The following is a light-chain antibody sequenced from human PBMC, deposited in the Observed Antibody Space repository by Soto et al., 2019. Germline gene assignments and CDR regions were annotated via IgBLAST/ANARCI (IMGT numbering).Light chain of an antibody. CDR3: SSYAGGTNWV. Sequence: QSALTQPPSASGSPGQSLTISCTGTSSDVGAHNYVSWYQQNPGKAPKLMLYDVNKRPSGVPDRFSASKSGNTASLTVSGLQAEDEADYYCSSYAGGTNWVFGGGTKLTVL. CDR1: SSDVGAHNY. CDR2: DVN. V-gene: IGLV2-8*01. J-gene: IGLJ3*02.